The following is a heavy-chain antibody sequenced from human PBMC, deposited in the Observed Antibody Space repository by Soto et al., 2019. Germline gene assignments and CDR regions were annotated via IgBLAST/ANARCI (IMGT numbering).Heavy chain of an antibody. J-gene: IGHJ4*02. CDR3: ARAMDLVATIGGLSFDY. CDR2: INPNSGGT. Sequence: GASVKVSCKSSGYTFTGYYLHCVRQAPGQGLEWMGWINPNSGGTNYAQKFQGWVTMTRDTSINTAYMELSRLTSDDTAVYYCARAMDLVATIGGLSFDYWGQGTPVTVSS. CDR1: GYTFTGYY. D-gene: IGHD5-12*01. V-gene: IGHV1-2*04.